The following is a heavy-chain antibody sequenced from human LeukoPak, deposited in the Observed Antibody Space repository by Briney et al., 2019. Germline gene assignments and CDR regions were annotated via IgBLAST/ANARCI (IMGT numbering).Heavy chain of an antibody. Sequence: SETLSLTCTVSGYSISSGTYYWTWIRQPAGKGLEWIGRISTSGSTNYNPSLKSRVTISLDTSKNQFSLKLSSVTAADTAVYYCASGIAAAGTEYFQHWGQGTLVTVSS. V-gene: IGHV4-61*02. J-gene: IGHJ1*01. CDR1: GYSISSGTYY. CDR2: ISTSGST. CDR3: ASGIAAAGTEYFQH. D-gene: IGHD6-13*01.